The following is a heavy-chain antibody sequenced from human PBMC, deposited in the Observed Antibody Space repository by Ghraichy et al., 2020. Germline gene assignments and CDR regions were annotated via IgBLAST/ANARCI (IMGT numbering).Heavy chain of an antibody. CDR1: GFTFSSYS. CDR3: ARDRMVRGVIIKNYFDY. D-gene: IGHD3-10*01. J-gene: IGHJ4*02. CDR2: ISSSSSTI. V-gene: IGHV3-48*02. Sequence: GGSLRLSCAASGFTFSSYSMNWVRQAPGKGLEWVSYISSSSSTIYYADSVKGRFTISRDNAKNSLYLQMNSLRDEDTAVYYCARDRMVRGVIIKNYFDYWGQGTLVTVSS.